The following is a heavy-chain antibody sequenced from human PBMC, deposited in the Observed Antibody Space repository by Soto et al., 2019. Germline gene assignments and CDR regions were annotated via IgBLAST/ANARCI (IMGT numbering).Heavy chain of an antibody. CDR2: IYYGGST. V-gene: IGHV4-31*03. Sequence: PSETLSLTCTVSGGSISSGDHYWSWIRQYPGKGLEWIGYIYYGGSTYYNPSLKSRVFISVDTSKNQFSLHLTSVTATDTAVYYCVRGNTYVVVNWYDTWGQGTLVTV. CDR1: GGSISSGDHY. D-gene: IGHD3-16*01. CDR3: VRGNTYVVVNWYDT. J-gene: IGHJ5*02.